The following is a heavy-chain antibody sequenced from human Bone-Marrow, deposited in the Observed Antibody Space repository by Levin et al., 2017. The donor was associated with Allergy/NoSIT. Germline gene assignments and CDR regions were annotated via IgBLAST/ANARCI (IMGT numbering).Heavy chain of an antibody. V-gene: IGHV3-33*01. Sequence: QTGGSLRLSCAASGFTIGSYAIHWARQAPGKGLEWVALIWHDGSNKVYADSVKGRFTISRDNSKNTVYLQMDNLRAEDTAVYFCARDLLRLSLHNWFDPWGQGTLVTVSS. CDR1: GFTIGSYA. CDR2: IWHDGSNK. D-gene: IGHD1-26*01. J-gene: IGHJ5*02. CDR3: ARDLLRLSLHNWFDP.